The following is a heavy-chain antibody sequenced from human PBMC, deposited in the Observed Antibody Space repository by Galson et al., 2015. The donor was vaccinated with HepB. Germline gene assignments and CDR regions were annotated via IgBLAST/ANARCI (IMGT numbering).Heavy chain of an antibody. D-gene: IGHD6-19*01. J-gene: IGHJ4*02. CDR3: AKDSRYISGWYTGRGGLDF. CDR2: LSYDGRNT. V-gene: IGHV3-30*18. Sequence: SLRLSCAASGFSFSTYDMHWVRQAPGKGLEWVAILSYDGRNTYSAGSVKGRFTVSRDNSKSTLYLQLNSLRVEDTAVYYCAKDSRYISGWYTGRGGLDFWGQGTLVTVSS. CDR1: GFSFSTYD.